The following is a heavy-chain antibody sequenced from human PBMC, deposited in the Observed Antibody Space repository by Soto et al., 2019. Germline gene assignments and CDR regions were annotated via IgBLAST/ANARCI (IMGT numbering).Heavy chain of an antibody. D-gene: IGHD2-21*02. CDR2: MYYSGST. V-gene: IGHV4-59*01. CDR1: GGSISSYY. J-gene: IGHJ5*02. Sequence: TLSLTCTVSGGSISSYYWSWIRQPPGKGLEWIGYMYYSGSTTYNPSLKSRVTMSVDTSKNQFSLKLRSVTAADTAVYYCARGQTADNWFDPWGQGTLVTVYS. CDR3: ARGQTADNWFDP.